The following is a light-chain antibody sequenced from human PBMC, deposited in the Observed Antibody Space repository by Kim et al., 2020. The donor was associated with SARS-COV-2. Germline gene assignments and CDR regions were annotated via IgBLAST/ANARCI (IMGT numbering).Light chain of an antibody. V-gene: IGLV1-40*01. Sequence: HRVPIPCTGSSSNIGAGYDVTWYQPLPGTAPKLLIYGNSNRPSGVPDRFSGSKSGTSASLAITGLQAEDEADYYCQSYDSSLSGWVFGGGTQLTVL. CDR3: QSYDSSLSGWV. CDR1: SSNIGAGYD. CDR2: GNS. J-gene: IGLJ3*02.